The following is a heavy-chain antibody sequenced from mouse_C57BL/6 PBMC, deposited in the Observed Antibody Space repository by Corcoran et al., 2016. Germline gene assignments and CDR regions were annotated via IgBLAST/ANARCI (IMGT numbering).Heavy chain of an antibody. CDR1: GYSITSGYY. Sequence: DVQLQESGPGLVKPSQSLSLTCSVTGYSITSGYYWNWIRQFPGKKLEWMGYISFDGSNNYNPSLKNRISINRDTSKNQFFLKLNSVTTEDTATDYCARDYGSSPWFAYWGQGTLVTVSA. J-gene: IGHJ3*01. V-gene: IGHV3-6*01. CDR3: ARDYGSSPWFAY. CDR2: ISFDGSN. D-gene: IGHD1-1*01.